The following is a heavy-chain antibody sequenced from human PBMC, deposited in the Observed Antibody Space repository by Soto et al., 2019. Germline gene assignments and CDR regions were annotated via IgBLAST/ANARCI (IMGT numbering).Heavy chain of an antibody. CDR1: GGSISSSNW. CDR3: ARVKASGVNFDY. D-gene: IGHD3-10*01. V-gene: IGHV4-4*02. CDR2: IYHSGST. Sequence: PSETLSLTCAVSGGSISSSNWWSWVRQPPGKGLEWIGEIYHSGSTNYNPSLKSRVTISVDKSKNQFSLKLSSVTAADTAVYYCARVKASGVNFDYWGQGTLVTVPQ. J-gene: IGHJ4*02.